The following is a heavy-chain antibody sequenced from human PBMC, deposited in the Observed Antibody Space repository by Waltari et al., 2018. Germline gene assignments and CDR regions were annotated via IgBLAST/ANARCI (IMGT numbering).Heavy chain of an antibody. D-gene: IGHD6-13*01. V-gene: IGHV3-48*04. CDR1: GFTLRSHS. CDR2: ISSSSSTI. CDR3: ARGSPGYSSSWYEFDY. J-gene: IGHJ4*02. Sequence: EVQLVESGGGLVQPGGSLRLYCAASGFTLRSHSMNWVRQDPGKGLEWVSYISSSSSTIYYADSVKGRFTISRDNAKNSLYLQMNSLRAEDTAVYYCARGSPGYSSSWYEFDYWGQGTLVTVSS.